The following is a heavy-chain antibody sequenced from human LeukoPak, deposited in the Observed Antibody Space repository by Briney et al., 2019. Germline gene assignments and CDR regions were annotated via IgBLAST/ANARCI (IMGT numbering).Heavy chain of an antibody. Sequence: GESLNISCKGSGYRFTSYWISWVRQMPGKGLEWMGRIDPSDSYTNYSPSFQGHVTISADKSISTAYLQWSSLKASDTAMYYCARLPGDTAMVDGCPWCDYWGQGTLVTVSS. CDR2: IDPSDSYT. V-gene: IGHV5-10-1*01. J-gene: IGHJ4*02. D-gene: IGHD5-18*01. CDR3: ARLPGDTAMVDGCPWCDY. CDR1: GYRFTSYW.